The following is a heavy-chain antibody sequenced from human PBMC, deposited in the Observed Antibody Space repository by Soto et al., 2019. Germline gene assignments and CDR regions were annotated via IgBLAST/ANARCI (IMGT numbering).Heavy chain of an antibody. D-gene: IGHD6-13*01. J-gene: IGHJ4*02. Sequence: QVQLVESGGGVVQPGRSLRLSCAASGFSFSDYYMTWIRQAPGKGLEWVSYISSSSSYTNYADSVKGRFTISRDNAKNSLYLQMHSLRAEDTAVYYCARDPRLYTSSWHFDYWGQGTLVTVSS. CDR2: ISSSSSYT. CDR3: ARDPRLYTSSWHFDY. CDR1: GFSFSDYY. V-gene: IGHV3-11*06.